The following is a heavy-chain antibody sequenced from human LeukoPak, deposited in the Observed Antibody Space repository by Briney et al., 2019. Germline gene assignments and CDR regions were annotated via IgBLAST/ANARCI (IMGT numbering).Heavy chain of an antibody. CDR1: GFTFSSYG. J-gene: IGHJ4*02. CDR3: ANEGNWGSSDFDY. V-gene: IGHV3-30*18. D-gene: IGHD7-27*01. Sequence: GGSLRLSCAASGFTFSSYGMHWVRQAPGKGLEWVAVISYDGSNKYYADSVKGRFTISRDNSKNTLYLQMNSLRAEDTAVYYCANEGNWGSSDFDYWGQGTLVTVSS. CDR2: ISYDGSNK.